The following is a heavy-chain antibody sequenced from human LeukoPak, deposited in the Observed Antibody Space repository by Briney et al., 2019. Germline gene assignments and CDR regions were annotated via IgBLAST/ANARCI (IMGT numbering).Heavy chain of an antibody. CDR2: ISWNSGSI. CDR1: GFTFDDYA. D-gene: IGHD3-10*01. V-gene: IGHV3-9*01. CDR3: VRGFGSRGFDY. J-gene: IGHJ4*02. Sequence: SLRLSCASSGFTFDDYAMHGVRPAPGKGLEWVSGISWNSGSIGYADSVKGRFTISRDNAKNSLYLQMNSLRAEDTALYYCVRGFGSRGFDYWGQGTLVTVSS.